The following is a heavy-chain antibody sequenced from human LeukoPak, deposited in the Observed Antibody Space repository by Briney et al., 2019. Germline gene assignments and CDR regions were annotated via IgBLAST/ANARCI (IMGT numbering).Heavy chain of an antibody. Sequence: GGSLRLSCAASGFNFRTYGMHWVRQVPRKGLEWVAFIRSDGDNKNYAEFVKGRFTISRDNSKNTLYLQMNSLRAEDTAVYSCAKGVGSTMISYSYIDVWGKGSAVTVSS. CDR2: IRSDGDNK. CDR3: AKGVGSTMISYSYIDV. J-gene: IGHJ6*03. CDR1: GFNFRTYG. V-gene: IGHV3-30*02. D-gene: IGHD1-26*01.